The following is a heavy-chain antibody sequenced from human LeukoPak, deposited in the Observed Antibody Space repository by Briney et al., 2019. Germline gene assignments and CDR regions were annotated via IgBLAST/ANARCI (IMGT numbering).Heavy chain of an antibody. CDR1: GYTFTSYG. V-gene: IGHV1-18*01. D-gene: IGHD3-10*01. Sequence: ASVKVSCKASGYTFTSYGISWVRQAPGQGLEWMGWISAYNGNTNYAQKLQGRVTMTTDTSTSTAYMELRSLRSDDTAVYYCARDYELWFGEHYFDYWGQGTLSPSPQ. CDR3: ARDYELWFGEHYFDY. J-gene: IGHJ4*02. CDR2: ISAYNGNT.